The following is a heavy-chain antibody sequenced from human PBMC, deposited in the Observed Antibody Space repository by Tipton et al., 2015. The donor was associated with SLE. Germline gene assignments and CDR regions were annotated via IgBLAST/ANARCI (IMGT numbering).Heavy chain of an antibody. J-gene: IGHJ3*02. CDR3: AGPAVADAFDI. CDR2: IYYSGST. Sequence: TLSLTCTVSGGSISGSIYYWGWIRQPPGKGLEWTGTIYYSGSTYYNPSLKSRVTISVDTSKNQFSLKLSSVTAADTAVYYCAGPAVADAFDIWGQGTMVTVSS. V-gene: IGHV4-39*01. CDR1: GGSISGSIYY. D-gene: IGHD4-23*01.